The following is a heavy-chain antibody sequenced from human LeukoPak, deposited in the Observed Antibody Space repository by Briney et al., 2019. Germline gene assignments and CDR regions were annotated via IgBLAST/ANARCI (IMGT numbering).Heavy chain of an antibody. CDR1: GGSISSGGYY. J-gene: IGHJ4*02. V-gene: IGHV4-31*03. Sequence: SETLSLTCTVSGGSISSGGYYWSWIRQHPGKGLEWIGYIYYSGSTYYNPSLKSRVTISVDTSKNQFSLKLSSVTAADPAVYYCASAGYSYGLDYFDYWGQGTLVTVSS. D-gene: IGHD5-18*01. CDR3: ASAGYSYGLDYFDY. CDR2: IYYSGST.